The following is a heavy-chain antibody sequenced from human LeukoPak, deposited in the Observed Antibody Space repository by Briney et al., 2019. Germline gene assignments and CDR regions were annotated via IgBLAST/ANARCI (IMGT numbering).Heavy chain of an antibody. CDR2: ISGSGGST. J-gene: IGHJ4*02. V-gene: IGHV3-23*01. D-gene: IGHD2-2*01. Sequence: GGSLRLSCAASGFTFSSYAMSWVRQAPGKGLEWVSAISGSGGSTYYADSVKGRFTISRDNSKNTLYLQMNSLRAEDTAVYYCAKWGKPTDVVVVWGDYWGQGTLVTVSS. CDR1: GFTFSSYA. CDR3: AKWGKPTDVVVVWGDY.